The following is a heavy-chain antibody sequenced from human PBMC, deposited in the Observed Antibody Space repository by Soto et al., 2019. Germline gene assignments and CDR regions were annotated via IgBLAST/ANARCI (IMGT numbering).Heavy chain of an antibody. CDR3: AREITIFGVVIIRHYGMDV. J-gene: IGHJ6*02. D-gene: IGHD3-3*01. CDR2: INPNSGGT. V-gene: IGHV1-2*02. CDR1: GYTFTGYY. Sequence: QVQLVQSGAEVKKPGASVKVSCKASGYTFTGYYMHWVRQAPGQGLEWMGWINPNSGGTNYAQKFQGRVTMTRDTSISTAYMELSRLRSDDTTVYYCAREITIFGVVIIRHYGMDVWGQGTTVTVSS.